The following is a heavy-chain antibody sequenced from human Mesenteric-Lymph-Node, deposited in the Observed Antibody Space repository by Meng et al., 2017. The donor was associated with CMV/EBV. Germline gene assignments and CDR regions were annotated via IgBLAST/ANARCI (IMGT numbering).Heavy chain of an antibody. CDR2: INPNSGGT. D-gene: IGHD2-15*01. V-gene: IGHV1-2*02. CDR3: ARMVVAATGYYFDY. J-gene: IGHJ4*02. CDR1: GYTFTGYY. Sequence: ASVKVSCKASGYTFTGYYMHWVRQAPGQGLEWMGWINPNSGGTNYAQKFQGRVTMTRDTSISTAYMELSRLRSEDTAVYYCARMVVAATGYYFDYWGQGTLVTVSS.